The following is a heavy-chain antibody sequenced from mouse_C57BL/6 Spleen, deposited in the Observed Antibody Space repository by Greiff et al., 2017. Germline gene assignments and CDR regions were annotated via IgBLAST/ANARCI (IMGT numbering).Heavy chain of an antibody. CDR2: IYPEAGGT. D-gene: IGHD2-4*01. J-gene: IGHJ3*01. CDR1: GFNIKDYY. V-gene: IGHV14-1*01. CDR3: SREGDYVFAY. Sequence: VQLQQSGAELVRPGASVKLSCTASGFNIKDYYMHWVKQRPEQGLEWIGRIYPEAGGTEYAPHFKGKATMTAGTTSNTACLQLSSLTSEDTAVFYWSREGDYVFAYWGQGTLVTVSA.